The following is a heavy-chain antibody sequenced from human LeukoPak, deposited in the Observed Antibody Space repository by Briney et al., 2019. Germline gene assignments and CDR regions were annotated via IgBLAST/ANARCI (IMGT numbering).Heavy chain of an antibody. CDR1: GFTFSSYA. V-gene: IGHV3-23*01. CDR2: ISGSGGST. J-gene: IGHJ6*02. D-gene: IGHD6-6*01. Sequence: GGSLRLSCAAPGFTFSSYAMSWVRQAPGKGLEWVSAISGSGGSTYYADSVKGRFTISRDNSKNTLYLQMNSLRAEDTAVYYCAKRGAARPNYYYYGMDVWGQGTTVTVSS. CDR3: AKRGAARPNYYYYGMDV.